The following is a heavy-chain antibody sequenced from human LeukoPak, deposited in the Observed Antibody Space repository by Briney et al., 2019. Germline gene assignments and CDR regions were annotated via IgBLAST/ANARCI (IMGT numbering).Heavy chain of an antibody. Sequence: GGSLRLSCAASGFTFSYHWMTWVRQDPGKGLEWVANIKNDGAVKNYVDSVKGRFTISRDNAKNSLYLQMNSLRAEDTAVYYCAKDSYSKGDFWGQGVLVTVSS. D-gene: IGHD6-13*01. V-gene: IGHV3-7*01. CDR3: AKDSYSKGDF. CDR1: GFTFSYHW. J-gene: IGHJ4*02. CDR2: IKNDGAVK.